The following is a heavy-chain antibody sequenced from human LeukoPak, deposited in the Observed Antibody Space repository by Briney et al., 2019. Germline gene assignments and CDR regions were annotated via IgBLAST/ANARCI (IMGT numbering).Heavy chain of an antibody. CDR2: IYSSGTT. D-gene: IGHD3-16*01. CDR3: VGGTHAFAI. Sequence: SEPLSLTCTVSGDSVSSGGYYWSWIRQPPGMGLEYIGFIYSSGTTKYNPSLKGRVTISMDTSENQFSLKLTSVTAAATAVYYCVGGTHAFAIWGQGTMVTVSS. V-gene: IGHV4-61*08. CDR1: GDSVSSGGYY. J-gene: IGHJ3*02.